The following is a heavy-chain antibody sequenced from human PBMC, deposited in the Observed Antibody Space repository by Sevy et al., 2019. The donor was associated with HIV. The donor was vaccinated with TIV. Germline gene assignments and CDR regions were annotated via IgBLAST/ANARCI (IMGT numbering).Heavy chain of an antibody. CDR1: GFTFSSYN. Sequence: GGSLRLSCAASGFTFSSYNMNWVRQAPGKGLEWVSSISSSSTYIYHADSVQGRFTISRDNAKNCLFLQMNSLRAEDTAVYHCARDFGPGIAAAPDLWGRGTLVTVSS. V-gene: IGHV3-21*01. J-gene: IGHJ2*01. D-gene: IGHD6-13*01. CDR3: ARDFGPGIAAAPDL. CDR2: ISSSSTYI.